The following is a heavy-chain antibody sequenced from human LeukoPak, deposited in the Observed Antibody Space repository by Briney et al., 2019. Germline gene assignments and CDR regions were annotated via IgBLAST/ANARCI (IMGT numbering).Heavy chain of an antibody. Sequence: GGSLRLSCAASGFTFSSYWMSWVRQAPGKGLEWVANIKQDGSEKYYVDSVKGRFTISRDNAKNSLYLQMNSLRAEDTAVYYCARVEGGSYYRKPYYFDYWGQGTLVTVSS. CDR2: IKQDGSEK. J-gene: IGHJ4*02. CDR3: ARVEGGSYYRKPYYFDY. D-gene: IGHD1-26*01. CDR1: GFTFSSYW. V-gene: IGHV3-7*01.